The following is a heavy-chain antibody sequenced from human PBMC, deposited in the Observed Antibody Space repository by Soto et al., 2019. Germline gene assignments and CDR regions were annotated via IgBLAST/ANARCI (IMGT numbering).Heavy chain of an antibody. CDR1: GYSFTSYW. D-gene: IGHD4-4*01. CDR3: ALTLQSGHYYYGMDV. CDR2: IYPGDSDT. V-gene: IGHV5-51*01. J-gene: IGHJ6*02. Sequence: GESLKISCKGSGYSFTSYWIGWVRQMPGKGLEWMGIIYPGDSDTRYSPSFQGRVTISADKSISTAYLQWSSLKASDTAMYYCALTLQSGHYYYGMDVWGQGTTVTVSS.